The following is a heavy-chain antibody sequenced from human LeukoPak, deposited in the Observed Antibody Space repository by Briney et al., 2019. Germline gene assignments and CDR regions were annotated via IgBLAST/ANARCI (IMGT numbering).Heavy chain of an antibody. CDR2: ISGSSSYI. V-gene: IGHV3-21*01. CDR1: GFTFSRYG. CDR3: ARIRGLRVGENWFDP. D-gene: IGHD3-10*01. Sequence: GGSLRLSCAASGFTFSRYGLHWVRQAPGKGLEWVSSISGSSSYISYADSVKGRFTISRDNAKNLLYLQMNSLRAEDTAVYYCARIRGLRVGENWFDPWGQGTLVTVSS. J-gene: IGHJ5*02.